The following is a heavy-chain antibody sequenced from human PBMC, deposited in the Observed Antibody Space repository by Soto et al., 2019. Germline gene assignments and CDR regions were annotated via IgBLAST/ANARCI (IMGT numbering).Heavy chain of an antibody. D-gene: IGHD3-3*01. CDR2: IGGSGGST. Sequence: EVQLLESGGGLVQPGGSLRLSCAASGFTFSSYAMSWVRQAPGKGLEWVSAIGGSGGSTYYADSVKGRFTISRDNSKNTLNLQMNSMRAEDTAVYYCAKRPGYDFWSGYYIDWGQGTLVTVSS. J-gene: IGHJ4*02. CDR3: AKRPGYDFWSGYYID. V-gene: IGHV3-23*01. CDR1: GFTFSSYA.